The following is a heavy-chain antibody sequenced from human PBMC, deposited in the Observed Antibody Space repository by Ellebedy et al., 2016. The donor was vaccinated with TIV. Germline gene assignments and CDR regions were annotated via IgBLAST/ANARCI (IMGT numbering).Heavy chain of an antibody. CDR3: ARSRSGRLDY. CDR1: GGSISSSSYY. J-gene: IGHJ4*02. D-gene: IGHD1-26*01. V-gene: IGHV4-39*07. CDR2: IYYSGST. Sequence: SETLSLTXTVSGGSISSSSYYWGWIRQPPGKGLEWIGSIYYSGSTYYNPSLKSRVTISVDTSKNQFSLKLSSVTAADTAVYYCARSRSGRLDYWGQGTLVTVSS.